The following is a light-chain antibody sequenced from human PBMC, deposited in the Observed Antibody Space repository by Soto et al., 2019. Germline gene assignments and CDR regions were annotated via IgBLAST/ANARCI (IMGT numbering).Light chain of an antibody. CDR1: SSDVGGYNY. CDR3: SSYTSRSTYV. Sequence: QSALTQPASVSGSPGQSITISCTGTSSDVGGYNYVSWYQQHPGKAPKLMIYEVIKRPSGVSNRFSGSSSGNTASLTISGLQTEDEADYYCSSYTSRSTYVFGTGTKLTVL. J-gene: IGLJ1*01. CDR2: EVI. V-gene: IGLV2-14*01.